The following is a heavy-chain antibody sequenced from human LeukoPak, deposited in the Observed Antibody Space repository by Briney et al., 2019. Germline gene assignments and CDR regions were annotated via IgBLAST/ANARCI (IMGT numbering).Heavy chain of an antibody. CDR2: IYYSGST. Sequence: ESSETLSLTCTVSGGSISSYYWSWIRQPPGKGLEWIGYIYYSGSTNYNPSLKSRVTTSVDTSKNQFSLKLSSVTAADTAVYYCARGSSLPLDYWGQGTLVTVSS. CDR3: ARGSSLPLDY. D-gene: IGHD6-13*01. CDR1: GGSISSYY. J-gene: IGHJ4*02. V-gene: IGHV4-59*01.